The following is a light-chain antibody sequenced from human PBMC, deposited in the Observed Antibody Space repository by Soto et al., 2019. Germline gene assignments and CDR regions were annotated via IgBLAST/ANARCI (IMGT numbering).Light chain of an antibody. V-gene: IGKV3-20*01. CDR3: QMYRT. Sequence: EIVFTPSPGTVTLSPRERASLSCRSTQCVSSRSLACYLQNPGLAPRLLIYEASSRSTGIPERFSGSGSGTDFTLTISRLEPEDFAVYYCQMYRTFGQGTKVDIK. CDR2: EAS. CDR1: QCVSSRS. J-gene: IGKJ1*01.